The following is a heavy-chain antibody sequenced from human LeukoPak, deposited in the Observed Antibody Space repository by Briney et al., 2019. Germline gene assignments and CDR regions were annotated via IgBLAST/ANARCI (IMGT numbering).Heavy chain of an antibody. CDR3: ARVKVLTSAFDY. Sequence: SETLSLTCTVSGGSISSYYWSWIRQPPGKGLEWIGYIYYSGSTNYNPSLKSRVTISVDTSKNQFSLKLSSVTAADTAVYYCARVKVLTSAFDYWGQGTLVTVSS. D-gene: IGHD3-9*01. CDR1: GGSISSYY. V-gene: IGHV4-59*01. CDR2: IYYSGST. J-gene: IGHJ4*02.